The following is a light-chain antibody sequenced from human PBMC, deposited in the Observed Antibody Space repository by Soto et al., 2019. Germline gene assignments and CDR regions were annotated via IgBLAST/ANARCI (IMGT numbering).Light chain of an antibody. CDR1: SGYSNYK. J-gene: IGLJ2*01. V-gene: IGLV9-49*01. Sequence: QPVLTQPPSASASLGASVTLTCTLSSGYSNYKVDWYQQRPGKGPRFVMRVGTGGIVGSKGDGIPDRFSVLGSGLNRYLTIKNIKEEDESDYHCGADHGSGSNLVLFGGGTKLTVL. CDR2: VGTGGIVG. CDR3: GADHGSGSNLVL.